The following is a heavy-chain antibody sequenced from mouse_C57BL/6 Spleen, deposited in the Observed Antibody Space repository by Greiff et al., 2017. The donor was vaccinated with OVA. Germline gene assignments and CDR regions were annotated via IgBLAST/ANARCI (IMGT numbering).Heavy chain of an antibody. CDR1: GFNIKDYY. CDR2: IAPEDGET. Sequence: VQLQQSGAELVKPGASVKLSCTASGFNIKDYYMHWVKQRTEPGLEWIGRIAPEDGETKYAPKFQGKATMTADTSSNTAYLQLSSLTAEDTAVDYWARRRDYCWGQGTTVTVSS. J-gene: IGHJ4*01. D-gene: IGHD3-3*01. V-gene: IGHV14-2*01. CDR3: ARRRDYC.